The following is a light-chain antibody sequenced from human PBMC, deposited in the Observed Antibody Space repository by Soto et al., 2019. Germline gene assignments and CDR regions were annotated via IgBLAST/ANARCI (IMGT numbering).Light chain of an antibody. Sequence: EIVLMQSPGTLSLSPGERATLSCRASQTMTRAYVAWYQQKPGQAPRLLIYAASYRATGISDKFSGSGSGTDFSLTISRLEPEDSAVYYCQQRSNWPPTFGQGTKV. CDR3: QQRSNWPPT. CDR2: AAS. J-gene: IGKJ1*01. V-gene: IGKV3D-20*02. CDR1: QTMTRAY.